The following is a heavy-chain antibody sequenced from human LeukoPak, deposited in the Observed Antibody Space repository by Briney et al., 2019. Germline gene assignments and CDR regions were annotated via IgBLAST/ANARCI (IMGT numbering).Heavy chain of an antibody. CDR1: GGSISSSSYY. Sequence: SETLSLTCTVSGGSISSSSYYWGWIRQPPGKGLEWTGYIYYSGSTNYNPSLKSRVTISVDTSKNQFSLKLTSVTAADTAVYYCARTTEGGYTYGYFYYYYMDVWGKGTTVTISS. J-gene: IGHJ6*03. CDR3: ARTTEGGYTYGYFYYYYMDV. D-gene: IGHD5-18*01. CDR2: IYYSGST. V-gene: IGHV4-61*05.